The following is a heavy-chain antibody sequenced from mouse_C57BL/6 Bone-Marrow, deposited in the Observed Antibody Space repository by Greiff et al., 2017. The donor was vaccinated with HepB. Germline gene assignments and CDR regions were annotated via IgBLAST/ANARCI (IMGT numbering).Heavy chain of an antibody. Sequence: EVQLVESGGGLVQPGGSLKLSCAASGFTFSDYYMYWVRQTPEKRLEWVAYISNGGGSTYYPDTVKGRFTISRDNAKNTLYLQMSRLKSEDTAMYYCARGSSYPAYWGQGTLVTVSA. CDR1: GFTFSDYY. CDR2: ISNGGGST. CDR3: ARGSSYPAY. V-gene: IGHV5-12*01. J-gene: IGHJ3*01. D-gene: IGHD1-1*01.